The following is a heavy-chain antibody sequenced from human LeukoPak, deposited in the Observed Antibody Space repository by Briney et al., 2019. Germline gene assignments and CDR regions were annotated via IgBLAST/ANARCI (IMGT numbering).Heavy chain of an antibody. D-gene: IGHD3-16*01. CDR1: GGSISSSSYY. V-gene: IGHV4-39*01. J-gene: IGHJ5*02. Sequence: SETLSLTCTVSGGSISSSSYYWGWIRQPPGKGLEWIGSIYYSGSTYYNPSLKSRVTISVDTSKDQFSMKLSSVTAADTAVYYCARRGGHNWFDPWGQGTLVTVSS. CDR3: ARRGGHNWFDP. CDR2: IYYSGST.